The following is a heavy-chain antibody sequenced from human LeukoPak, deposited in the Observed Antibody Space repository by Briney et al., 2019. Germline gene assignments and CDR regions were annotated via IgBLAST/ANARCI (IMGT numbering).Heavy chain of an antibody. D-gene: IGHD5-18*01. J-gene: IGHJ4*02. CDR2: ISYDGSNK. CDR1: GFTFSSYG. V-gene: IGHV3-30*18. CDR3: ANFIWDTAPKV. Sequence: GSLRLSCAASGFTFSSYGMHWVRQAPGKGLEWVAVISYDGSNKYYADSVKGRFTISRDNSKNTLYLQMNSLRAEDTAVYYCANFIWDTAPKVWGQGTLVTVSS.